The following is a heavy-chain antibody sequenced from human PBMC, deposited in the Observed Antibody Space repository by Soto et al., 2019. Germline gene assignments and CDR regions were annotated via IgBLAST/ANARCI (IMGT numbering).Heavy chain of an antibody. CDR3: ARGLYYYDSSGYYSP. J-gene: IGHJ5*02. CDR2: ISSSSSYI. Sequence: EVQLVESGGGLVKPGGSLRLSCAASGFTFSSYSMNWVRQAPGKGLEWVSSISSSSSYIYYADSVKGRFTIYRDNAKNSMYRQMNRRRAEDTAVYYCARGLYYYDSSGYYSPWGQGTLVTVSS. V-gene: IGHV3-21*01. D-gene: IGHD3-22*01. CDR1: GFTFSSYS.